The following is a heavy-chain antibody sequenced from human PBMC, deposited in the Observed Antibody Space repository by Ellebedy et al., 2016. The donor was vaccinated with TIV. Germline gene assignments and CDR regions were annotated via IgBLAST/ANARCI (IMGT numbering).Heavy chain of an antibody. J-gene: IGHJ5*02. CDR1: GFTFSVYW. Sequence: PGGSLRLSCAASGFTFSVYWMHWVRQVPGKGLVWVSRINSDGSSTSYSASVKGRFTISRDNAKNTLYLQMNSLRAEDTAVYYCARDGQGEITIFGVVINTEAHNWFDPWGQGTLVTVSS. CDR2: INSDGSST. V-gene: IGHV3-74*01. D-gene: IGHD3-3*01. CDR3: ARDGQGEITIFGVVINTEAHNWFDP.